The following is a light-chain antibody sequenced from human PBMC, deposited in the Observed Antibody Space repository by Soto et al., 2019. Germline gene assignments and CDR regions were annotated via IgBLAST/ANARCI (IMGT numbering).Light chain of an antibody. CDR2: GAF. CDR1: QSVSNNY. CDR3: QQYGSLPKT. V-gene: IGKV3-20*01. J-gene: IGKJ1*01. Sequence: ELMLTQSPVTLSLSPVEIATLSCRASQSVSNNYLAWYRQKSGQAPRLLIYGAFSRANGIPVRFSGSASGTDFTLIISRLEPEDVAVYYCQQYGSLPKTFGQGTKVDI.